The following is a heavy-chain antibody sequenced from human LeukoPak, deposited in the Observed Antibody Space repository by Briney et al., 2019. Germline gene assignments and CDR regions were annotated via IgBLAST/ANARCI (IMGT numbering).Heavy chain of an antibody. CDR2: IFPSGGEI. Sequence: GGSLRLSCEASGFTFSTFAMIWVRQPPGKGLEWVSSIFPSGGEIHYADSVRGRFTISRDNSKTTLSLQMNSLRAEDTAIYYCATYRQVLLPFESWGQGTLVTVSS. V-gene: IGHV3-23*01. D-gene: IGHD2-8*02. CDR1: GFTFSTFA. J-gene: IGHJ4*02. CDR3: ATYRQVLLPFES.